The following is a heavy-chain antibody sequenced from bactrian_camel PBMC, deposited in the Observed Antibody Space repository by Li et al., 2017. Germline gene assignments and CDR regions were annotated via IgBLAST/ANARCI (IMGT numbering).Heavy chain of an antibody. V-gene: IGHV3S55*01. Sequence: GIYCMGWFRQAPGREREAVATIEAYGTTTYADSVKGRFTISLDNAKKTLYLQMNSLTADDTAMYYCAAHQSPGPCLVPTPRPELFKYRGQGTQVTVS. D-gene: IGHD2*01. CDR2: IEAYGTT. CDR3: AAHQSPGPCLVPTPRPELFKY. J-gene: IGHJ4*01. CDR1: GIYC.